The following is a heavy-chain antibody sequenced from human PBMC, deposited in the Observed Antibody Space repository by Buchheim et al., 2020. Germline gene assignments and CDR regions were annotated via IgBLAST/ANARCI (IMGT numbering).Heavy chain of an antibody. V-gene: IGHV4-34*01. J-gene: IGHJ4*02. CDR3: ARNVRRNSQKCYDY. D-gene: IGHD4-23*01. CDR2: INHSGST. CDR1: GGSFSGYY. Sequence: QVQLQQWGAGLLKPLETLSLTCAVYGGSFSGYYWSWIRQPPGKGLEWIGEINHSGSTNYNPSLKSRVTISVDTSKNQFSLKLSSVTAADTAVYYCARNVRRNSQKCYDYWGQGTL.